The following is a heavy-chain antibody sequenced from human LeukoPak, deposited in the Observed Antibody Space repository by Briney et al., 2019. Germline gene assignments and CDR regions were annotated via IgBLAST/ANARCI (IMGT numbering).Heavy chain of an antibody. Sequence: PSETLSLTCTVSGYSISSGYYWGWIRQPPGKGLEWIGSIYHSGSTYYNPSLKSRVTISVDTSKNQFSLKLSSVTAADTAVYYCARDGERYFDYWGQGTLVTVSS. CDR1: GYSISSGYY. V-gene: IGHV4-38-2*02. CDR3: ARDGERYFDY. J-gene: IGHJ4*02. CDR2: IYHSGST. D-gene: IGHD3-10*01.